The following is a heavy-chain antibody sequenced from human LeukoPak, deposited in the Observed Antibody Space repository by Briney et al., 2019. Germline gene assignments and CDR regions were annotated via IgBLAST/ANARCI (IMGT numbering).Heavy chain of an antibody. CDR1: GGSITSINW. Sequence: SGTLSLTCAVSGGSITSINWWNWVCQPPGKGLEWIGETHHNGNTNYNPSLKSRVTISLDTSKNEFSLRLSSVTDADTAIYYCATFSVVVLSPYDAFDIWGHGTMVTVSS. CDR2: THHNGNT. D-gene: IGHD2-8*01. CDR3: ATFSVVVLSPYDAFDI. V-gene: IGHV4-4*02. J-gene: IGHJ3*02.